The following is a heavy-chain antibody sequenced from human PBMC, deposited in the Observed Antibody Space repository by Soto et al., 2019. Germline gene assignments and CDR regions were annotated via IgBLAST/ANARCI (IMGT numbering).Heavy chain of an antibody. Sequence: EVQLVESGGGLVKPGGPLRLSCAASGFPFSSDSMNWVRQAPGKGLEWVSSSSRSSGYIYYADSVKGRFTISRDNAKNSLYLQMNSLRAEDTAVYYCARAPQADIVVAPVITPYGMDVWGQGTTVTVSS. CDR2: SSRSSGYI. V-gene: IGHV3-21*01. CDR1: GFPFSSDS. J-gene: IGHJ6*02. D-gene: IGHD2-2*01. CDR3: ARAPQADIVVAPVITPYGMDV.